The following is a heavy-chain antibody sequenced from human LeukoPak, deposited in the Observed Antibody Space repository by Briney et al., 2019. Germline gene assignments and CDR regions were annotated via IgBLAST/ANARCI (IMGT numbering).Heavy chain of an antibody. CDR1: GFTFSSYA. D-gene: IGHD5-24*01. CDR3: AREEMATIWSSNRNAFDI. V-gene: IGHV3-30-3*01. J-gene: IGHJ3*02. Sequence: GRSQRLSCAASGFTFSSYAMHWVRQAPGKGLEWVAVISYDGSNKYYADSVKGRFTISRDNSKNTLYLQMNSLRAEDTAVYYCAREEMATIWSSNRNAFDIWGQGTMVTVSS. CDR2: ISYDGSNK.